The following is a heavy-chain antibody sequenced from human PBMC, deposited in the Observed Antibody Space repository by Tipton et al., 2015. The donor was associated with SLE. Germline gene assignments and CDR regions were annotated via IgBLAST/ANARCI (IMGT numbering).Heavy chain of an antibody. CDR1: GDSISSSSHL. Sequence: TLSLTCSVSGDSISSSSHLWGWVRQPPGKGLEWIGSISYSGTTHYSPSPKSRVTISVDTSKNQFSLKLSSVTAADTAVYYCARGGNGFDYWGQGTLVTVSS. CDR3: ARGGNGFDY. V-gene: IGHV4-39*01. D-gene: IGHD2-8*01. J-gene: IGHJ4*02. CDR2: ISYSGTT.